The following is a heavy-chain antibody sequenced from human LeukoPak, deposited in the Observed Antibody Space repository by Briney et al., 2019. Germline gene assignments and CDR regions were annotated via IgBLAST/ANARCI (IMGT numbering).Heavy chain of an antibody. J-gene: IGHJ5*02. D-gene: IGHD3-10*01. CDR1: GFTLSSYA. CDR2: ISGSGRST. V-gene: IGHV3-23*01. CDR3: AKVDRYYYGSGSPYNWCDP. Sequence: PGGSLRLSCAASGFTLSSYAMSWVRQAPGKGLEWVSAISGSGRSTYYADSVKGRFTLSRDKSKNTLYLQINRLRAEDTAVYYCAKVDRYYYGSGSPYNWCDPWGQGTVVAVSS.